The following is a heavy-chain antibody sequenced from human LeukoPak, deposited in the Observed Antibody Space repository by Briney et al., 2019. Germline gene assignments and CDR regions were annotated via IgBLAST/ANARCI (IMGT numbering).Heavy chain of an antibody. V-gene: IGHV4-34*01. Sequence: SETLSLTCAVYSGSFRGYYWSWIRQPPGKELEWIGKINHSGSADYNPSLKSRVTISLDTSKTQFSLQLSSVTAADTAVYYCARGRIAAVWGQGTLVTVSS. CDR1: SGSFRGYY. D-gene: IGHD6-13*01. J-gene: IGHJ4*02. CDR2: INHSGSA. CDR3: ARGRIAAV.